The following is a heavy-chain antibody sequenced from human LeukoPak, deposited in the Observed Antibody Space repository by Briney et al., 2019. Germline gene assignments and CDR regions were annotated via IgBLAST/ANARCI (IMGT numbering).Heavy chain of an antibody. CDR2: ISGSADIT. CDR1: GFTFTNFA. V-gene: IGHV3-23*01. Sequence: GGSLRLSCAASGFTFTNFAMSWVRQAPGKGLEWVSAISGSADITHYADTVKGRFTISRDNSENTLYLQMNSLRAEDAAVYYCGRRLGSYYVDNWGQGTLVTVSS. J-gene: IGHJ4*02. CDR3: GRRLGSYYVDN. D-gene: IGHD3-10*01.